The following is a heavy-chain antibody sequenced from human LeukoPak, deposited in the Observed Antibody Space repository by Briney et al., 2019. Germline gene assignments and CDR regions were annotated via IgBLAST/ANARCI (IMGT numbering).Heavy chain of an antibody. CDR3: ARGRGITMVRGVIVSGMDV. CDR1: GGSFSGYY. Sequence: SETLSLTCAVYGGSFSGYYWSWIRQPPGKGLEWIGEINHSGSTNYNPSLKSRVTISVDTSKNQFSLKLSSVTAADTAVYYCARGRGITMVRGVIVSGMDVWGKGTTVTVSS. D-gene: IGHD3-10*01. CDR2: INHSGST. V-gene: IGHV4-34*01. J-gene: IGHJ6*04.